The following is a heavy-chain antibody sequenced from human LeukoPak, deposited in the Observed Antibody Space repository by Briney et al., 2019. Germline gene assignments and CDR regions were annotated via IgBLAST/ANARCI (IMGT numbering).Heavy chain of an antibody. CDR2: MSGSGGST. CDR3: ATENYSYYYDSSGYPPHFDY. V-gene: IGHV3-23*01. J-gene: IGHJ4*02. Sequence: PGGSLRLSCAASGFTFSSYGMSWVRQAPGKGLEWVSAMSGSGGSTYYADSVKGRFTISRDNSKNTLYLQMNSLRAEDTAVYYCATENYSYYYDSSGYPPHFDYWGQGTLVTVSS. CDR1: GFTFSSYG. D-gene: IGHD3-22*01.